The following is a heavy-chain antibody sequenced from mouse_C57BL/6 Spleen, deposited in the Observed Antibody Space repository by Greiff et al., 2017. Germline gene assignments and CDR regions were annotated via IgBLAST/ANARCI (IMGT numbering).Heavy chain of an antibody. D-gene: IGHD2-5*01. CDR2: IDSANGNT. V-gene: IGHV14-3*01. Sequence: VQLQQSVAELVRPGASVKLSCTASGFNIKNTYMHWVKQRPEQGLEWIGRIDSANGNTKYAPKFQGQATINADTSSSTAYLQLSSLTAEDTAIYCGAAYYSTPAWFAYGGQGTLVTVSA. CDR3: AAYYSTPAWFAY. J-gene: IGHJ3*01. CDR1: GFNIKNTY.